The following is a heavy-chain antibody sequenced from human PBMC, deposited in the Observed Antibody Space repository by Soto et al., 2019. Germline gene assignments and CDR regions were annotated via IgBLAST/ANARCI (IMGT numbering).Heavy chain of an antibody. J-gene: IGHJ4*02. V-gene: IGHV1-3*01. D-gene: IGHD2-21*02. CDR2: INVGNGNT. CDR3: ASLTGDWTGDY. CDR1: GYTHINYA. Sequence: GASVKVSCKASGYTHINYAIHWVRQAPGQRLEWMGWINVGNGNTKYSQKFQGRVTITRDTSATTAYMELSNLRSEDTAVYYCASLTGDWTGDYWGQGTLVTVSS.